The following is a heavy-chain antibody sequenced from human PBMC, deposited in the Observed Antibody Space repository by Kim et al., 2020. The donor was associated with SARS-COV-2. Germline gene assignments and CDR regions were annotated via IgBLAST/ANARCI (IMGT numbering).Heavy chain of an antibody. CDR2: MWYDGTIE. CDR1: GFKFRSYG. Sequence: GGSLRLSCAASGFKFRSYGMHWVRQAPGKGLEWVAVMWYDGTIEYYAESVKGRFTISRDNSKNTLYLQMHNLRAEDTAMYYCARVQAALNPSSPSAAFDIWGQGTTVTVSS. D-gene: IGHD6-25*01. V-gene: IGHV3-33*01. J-gene: IGHJ3*02. CDR3: ARVQAALNPSSPSAAFDI.